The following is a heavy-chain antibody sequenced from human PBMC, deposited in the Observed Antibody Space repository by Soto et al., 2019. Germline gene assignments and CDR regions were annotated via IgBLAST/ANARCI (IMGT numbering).Heavy chain of an antibody. CDR1: GGSISSGGYY. D-gene: IGHD3-10*01. CDR3: ARDGARLFIRGVITHAGHYYYGMDV. CDR2: IYYSGST. Sequence: KTSETLSLTCTVSGGSISSGGYYWSWIRQHPGKGLEWIGYIYYSGSTYYNPSLKSRVTISVDTSKNQFSLKLSSVTAADTAVYYCARDGARLFIRGVITHAGHYYYGMDVWGQGTTVTVSS. J-gene: IGHJ6*02. V-gene: IGHV4-31*03.